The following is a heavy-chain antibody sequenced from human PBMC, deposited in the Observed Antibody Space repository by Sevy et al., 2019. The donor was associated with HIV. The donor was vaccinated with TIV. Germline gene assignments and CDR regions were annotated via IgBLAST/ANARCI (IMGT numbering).Heavy chain of an antibody. V-gene: IGHV4-34*01. CDR2: INHSGST. CDR1: GGSFSGYY. J-gene: IGHJ3*02. Sequence: SETLSLTFAVYGGSFSGYYWSWIRQPPGKGLEWIGEINHSGSTNYNPSLKSRVTISGETSKNQFSLKLSSVTAADTAVYYCARHCSSNSCSHAFDIWGKGTMVTVSS. D-gene: IGHD2-2*01. CDR3: ARHCSSNSCSHAFDI.